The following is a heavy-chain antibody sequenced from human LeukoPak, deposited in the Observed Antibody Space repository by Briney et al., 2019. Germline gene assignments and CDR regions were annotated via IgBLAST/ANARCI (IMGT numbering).Heavy chain of an antibody. CDR3: ARDKGYNWNYPYFDY. CDR2: IYTSGST. CDR1: GGSISSGSYY. Sequence: PSETLSLTCTVSGGSISSGSYYWSWIRQPAGKGLEWIGRIYTSGSTNYNPSLKSRVTISVDTSKNQFSLKLSSVTAADTAVYYCARDKGYNWNYPYFDYWGQGTLVTVSS. J-gene: IGHJ4*02. V-gene: IGHV4-61*02. D-gene: IGHD1-7*01.